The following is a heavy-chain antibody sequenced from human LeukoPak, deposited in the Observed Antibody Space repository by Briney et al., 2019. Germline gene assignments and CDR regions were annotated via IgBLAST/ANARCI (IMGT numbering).Heavy chain of an antibody. J-gene: IGHJ6*03. CDR3: ARAQVNYYDSSGSETHYYYYYMDV. V-gene: IGHV1-69*05. Sequence: SVKVSCKASGGTFSSYAISWVRQAPGQGLEWIGQIIPIFGTANYAQKFQGRVTIATDESTSTAYMELSSLRSEDTAVYYCARAQVNYYDSSGSETHYYYYYMDVWGKGPTVTVSS. D-gene: IGHD3-22*01. CDR1: GGTFSSYA. CDR2: IIPIFGTA.